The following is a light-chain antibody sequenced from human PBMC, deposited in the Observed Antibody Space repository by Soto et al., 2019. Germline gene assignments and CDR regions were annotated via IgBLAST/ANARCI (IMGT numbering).Light chain of an antibody. Sequence: QSFLTHPDSVAGFPGLSIPLLGAGSRRDVGSYNLVSWYQQHPGKAPKLMIYEGSKRPSGVSNRFSGSKSGNTASLTISGLQAEDEADYYCCSYAGSSTYVFGTGTKVTVL. CDR1: RRDVGSYNL. CDR2: EGS. J-gene: IGLJ1*01. CDR3: CSYAGSSTYV. V-gene: IGLV2-23*01.